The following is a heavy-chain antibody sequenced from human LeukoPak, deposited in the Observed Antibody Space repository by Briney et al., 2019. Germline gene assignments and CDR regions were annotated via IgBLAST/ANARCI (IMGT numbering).Heavy chain of an antibody. Sequence: GGSLRLSCAASGFTFSPYTMNWVRQAPGKGLEWVSAISGSGGSTYYADSVKGRFTISRDNSKNTLYLQMNSLRAEDTAVYYCAKKDRDGDYAPRYFDYWGQGTLVTVSS. CDR3: AKKDRDGDYAPRYFDY. CDR2: ISGSGGST. D-gene: IGHD4-17*01. CDR1: GFTFSPYT. V-gene: IGHV3-23*01. J-gene: IGHJ4*02.